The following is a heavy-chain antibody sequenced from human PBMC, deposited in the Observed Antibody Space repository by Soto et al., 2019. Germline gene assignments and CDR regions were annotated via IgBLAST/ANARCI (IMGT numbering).Heavy chain of an antibody. D-gene: IGHD5-18*01. J-gene: IGHJ6*02. Sequence: QVQLVQSGAEVKKPGASVKVSCKASGYTFTSYYMHWVRQAPGQGLEWMGIINPSGGSTSYAQKFQGRVTMTRDTSTITVYMELSSLRSEDTAVYYCARDAQLWLLPDHYYGMDVWGQGTTVTVSS. CDR3: ARDAQLWLLPDHYYGMDV. CDR1: GYTFTSYY. V-gene: IGHV1-46*01. CDR2: INPSGGST.